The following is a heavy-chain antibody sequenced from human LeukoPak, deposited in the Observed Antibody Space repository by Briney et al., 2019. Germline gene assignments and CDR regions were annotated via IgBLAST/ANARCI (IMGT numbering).Heavy chain of an antibody. Sequence: ASVKVSCKASGYTFTSYGISWVRQAPGQGLDLMGWISAYNGNTNYAQKLQGRVTMTTDTSTSTAYMELRSLRSDDTAVYYCARGYSGSYSGWFDPWGQGTLVTVSS. CDR3: ARGYSGSYSGWFDP. CDR2: ISAYNGNT. J-gene: IGHJ5*02. D-gene: IGHD1-26*01. V-gene: IGHV1-18*01. CDR1: GYTFTSYG.